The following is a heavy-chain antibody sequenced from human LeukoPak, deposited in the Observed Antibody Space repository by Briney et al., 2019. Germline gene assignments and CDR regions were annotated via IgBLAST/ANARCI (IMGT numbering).Heavy chain of an antibody. D-gene: IGHD2-2*01. V-gene: IGHV3-23*01. J-gene: IGHJ4*02. CDR3: ARGRYCSSTSCYDNFDY. CDR2: ISESGDVT. Sequence: GGSLRLSCAASGFTFSSYGMSWVRQAPGRGLEWVSVISESGDVTHYGDSMKGRFTISRDNTKNTLSLQMTSLRAEDTAVYYCARGRYCSSTSCYDNFDYWGQGTLVTVSS. CDR1: GFTFSSYG.